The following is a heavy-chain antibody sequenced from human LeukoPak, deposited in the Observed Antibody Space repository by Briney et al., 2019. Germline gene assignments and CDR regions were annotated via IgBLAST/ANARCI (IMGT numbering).Heavy chain of an antibody. V-gene: IGHV1-46*01. CDR2: TNPSGGGT. D-gene: IGHD6-19*01. CDR1: GYTFTRYY. CDR3: AGTSVGSSGWPYGMDV. Sequence: PGASVKVSCKSSGYTFTRYYMHWVRQAPGQGLEWMGITNPSGGGTTYAQKFQGRVTMTRDTSISTAHMELSRLRSDDTAVYYCAGTSVGSSGWPYGMDVWGQGTTVTVSS. J-gene: IGHJ6*02.